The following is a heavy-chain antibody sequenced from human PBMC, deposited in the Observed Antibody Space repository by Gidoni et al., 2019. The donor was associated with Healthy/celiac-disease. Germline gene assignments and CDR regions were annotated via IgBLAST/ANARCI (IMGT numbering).Heavy chain of an antibody. D-gene: IGHD3-22*01. V-gene: IGHV3-23*01. CDR3: AKGAGWWLFRY. CDR1: GSTFSSYA. Sequence: EVQLLESGGGLVQPGGSLRLSCAASGSTFSSYAMSWVRQAPGKGLEWVAAIRRSGGSTYYAESGKGQFTNSRDNSKNTVDLQMNSLRAEETAGYYCAKGAGWWLFRYWGQGTLVTVSS. CDR2: IRRSGGST. J-gene: IGHJ4*02.